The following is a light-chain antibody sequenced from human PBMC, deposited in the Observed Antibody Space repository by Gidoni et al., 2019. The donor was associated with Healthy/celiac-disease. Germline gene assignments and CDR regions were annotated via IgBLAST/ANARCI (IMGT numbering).Light chain of an antibody. V-gene: IGLV2-11*01. CDR3: SSYAGSYWV. CDR1: SSDVGGYNY. J-gene: IGLJ3*02. CDR2: DVS. Sequence: QSALTQPRSVSRSPGQSVTISCTGTSSDVGGYNYVSWYQQHPGKAPKLMIYDVSKRPSGVPDRFSGSKSGNTASLTISGLQAEDEADYYCSSYAGSYWVFGGGTKLTVL.